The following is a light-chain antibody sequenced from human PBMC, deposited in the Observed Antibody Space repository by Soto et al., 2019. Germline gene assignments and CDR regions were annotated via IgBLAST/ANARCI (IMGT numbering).Light chain of an antibody. CDR1: SSDVGGYNY. V-gene: IGLV2-14*01. CDR3: SSYTSSSRGV. CDR2: EVS. J-gene: IGLJ2*01. Sequence: QSALTQPASVSGSPGQSITISCTGTSSDVGGYNYVSWYQQHPGKAPKLMIYEVSNRPSGVSNRFSGSKSGNTASLTISGLQAEDEDDYYCSSYTSSSRGVFCGGTKLTVL.